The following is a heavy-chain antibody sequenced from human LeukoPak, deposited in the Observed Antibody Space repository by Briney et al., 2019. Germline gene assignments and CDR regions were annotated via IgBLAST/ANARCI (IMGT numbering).Heavy chain of an antibody. CDR2: MNPNSGNT. V-gene: IGHV1-8*02. J-gene: IGHJ4*02. D-gene: IGHD3-16*02. Sequence: ASVKVSCKASGYTFTSYAMNWVRQAPGQGLEWMGWMNPNSGNTGYAQKFQGRVTMTRNTSISTAYMELSSLRSEDTAVYYCATGANYDYVWGSYRYDRYGEPFDYWGQGTLVTVSS. CDR1: GYTFTSYA. CDR3: ATGANYDYVWGSYRYDRYGEPFDY.